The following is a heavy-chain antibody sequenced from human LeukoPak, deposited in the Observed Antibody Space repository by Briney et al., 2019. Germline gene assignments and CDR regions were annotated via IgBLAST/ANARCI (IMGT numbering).Heavy chain of an antibody. J-gene: IGHJ4*02. CDR1: GYTFTSYG. D-gene: IGHD2-2*01. CDR2: ISAYNGNT. Sequence: ASVKVSCKASGYTFTSYGISWVRQAPGQGLEWMGWISAYNGNTNYAQKLQGRVTMTTDTSTSTAYMGLRSLRSDDTAVYYCARDPHDIVVVPAAMGVDYWGQGTLVTVSS. CDR3: ARDPHDIVVVPAAMGVDY. V-gene: IGHV1-18*01.